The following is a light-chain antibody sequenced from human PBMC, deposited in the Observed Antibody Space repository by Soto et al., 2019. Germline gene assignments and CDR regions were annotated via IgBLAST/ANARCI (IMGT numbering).Light chain of an antibody. Sequence: DIQMTQSPSSLSASVGARVTITCRAGPTVTDYLNWYQHKPGKAPKLLSYSASTLQSGVPSRFSGSGSGTDFTLTITSLKPEDFGTYYCHQTYSTPQTFGQGTKVDIK. CDR3: HQTYSTPQT. CDR2: SAS. V-gene: IGKV1-39*01. CDR1: PTVTDY. J-gene: IGKJ1*01.